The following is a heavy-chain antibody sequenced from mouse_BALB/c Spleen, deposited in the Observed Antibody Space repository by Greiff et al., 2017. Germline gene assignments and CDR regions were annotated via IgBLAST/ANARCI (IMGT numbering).Heavy chain of an antibody. CDR1: GFDFSRYW. J-gene: IGHJ1*01. D-gene: IGHD1-2*01. V-gene: IGHV4-1*02. CDR3: ARKIHYYGHWYFDV. CDR2: INPDSSTI. Sequence: EVKLLESGGGLVQPGGSLKLSCAASGFDFSRYWMSWVRQAPGKGLEWIGEINPDSSTINYTPSLKDKFIISRDNAKNTLYLQMSKVRSEDTALYYFARKIHYYGHWYFDVWGAGTTVTVSS.